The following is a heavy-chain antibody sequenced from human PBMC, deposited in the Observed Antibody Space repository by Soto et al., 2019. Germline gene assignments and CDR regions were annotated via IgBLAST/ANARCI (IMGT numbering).Heavy chain of an antibody. D-gene: IGHD5-18*01. Sequence: GASVKVSCKASGYTFTSYGISWVRQAPGQGLEWMGWISAYNGNTHYAQKIQGRVTMTTDTSTSTAYMELRSLRSDDTAVYYCARDRGPYSYGSSGMDVWGQGTTVTVSS. CDR1: GYTFTSYG. V-gene: IGHV1-18*01. CDR2: ISAYNGNT. J-gene: IGHJ6*02. CDR3: ARDRGPYSYGSSGMDV.